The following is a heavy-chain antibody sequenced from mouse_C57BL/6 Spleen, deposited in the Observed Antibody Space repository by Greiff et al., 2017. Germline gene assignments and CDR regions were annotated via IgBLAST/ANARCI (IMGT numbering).Heavy chain of an antibody. D-gene: IGHD1-1*01. V-gene: IGHV1-52*01. Sequence: QVQLQQPGAELVRPGSSVKLSCKASGYTFTIYWMHWVKQRPIQGLEWSGNIDPSVSETHYNQKFKDKATLTVDKSSSTAYMQLSSLTSEDAAVYYCARDYANTYFDVWGTGTTVTVSS. CDR1: GYTFTIYW. CDR2: IDPSVSET. CDR3: ARDYANTYFDV. J-gene: IGHJ1*03.